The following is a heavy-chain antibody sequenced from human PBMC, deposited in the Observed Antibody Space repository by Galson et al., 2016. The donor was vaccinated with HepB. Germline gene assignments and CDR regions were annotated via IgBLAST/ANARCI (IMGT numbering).Heavy chain of an antibody. D-gene: IGHD3-22*01. CDR1: GFTFSSVW. Sequence: SLRLSCAISGFTFSSVWMSWVRQAPGKGLEWVANIKPDGSEKYYVDSLKGRFTISRDNAKNALYLQMNSLRAEDTAVYYCALYYYDSSGFVEYFQQWGQGTRVTVSS. V-gene: IGHV3-7*03. CDR3: ALYYYDSSGFVEYFQQ. CDR2: IKPDGSEK. J-gene: IGHJ1*01.